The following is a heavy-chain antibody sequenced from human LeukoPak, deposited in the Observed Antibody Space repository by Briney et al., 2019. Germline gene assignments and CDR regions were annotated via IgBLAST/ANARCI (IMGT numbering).Heavy chain of an antibody. CDR1: GFTFSSYA. CDR2: ISGSGGTT. CDR3: AKDPHIVVVTAIIDY. V-gene: IGHV3-23*01. J-gene: IGHJ4*02. Sequence: PGGSLRLPCAASGFTFSSYAMSWVRQAPGKGLEWVSAISGSGGTTYYADSVKGRFTISRDNSKNTLYLQMNSLRAEDTAVYYCAKDPHIVVVTAIIDYWGQGTLVTVSS. D-gene: IGHD2-21*02.